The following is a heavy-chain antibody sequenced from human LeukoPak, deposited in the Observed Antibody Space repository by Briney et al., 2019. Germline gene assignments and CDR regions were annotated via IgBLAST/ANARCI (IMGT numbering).Heavy chain of an antibody. V-gene: IGHV3-30-3*01. Sequence: GGSLRLSCAASGFTFSSYAMHWVRQAPGKGLEWVAVISYDGSNKYYADSVKGRFTISRDNSKNTLYLQMNSLRAEDTAVYYCARGVRQLVRNPFDYWGQGTLVTVSS. CDR1: GFTFSSYA. D-gene: IGHD6-6*01. CDR3: ARGVRQLVRNPFDY. CDR2: ISYDGSNK. J-gene: IGHJ4*02.